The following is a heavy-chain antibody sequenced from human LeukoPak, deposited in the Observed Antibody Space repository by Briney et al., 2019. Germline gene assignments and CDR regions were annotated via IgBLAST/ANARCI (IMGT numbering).Heavy chain of an antibody. J-gene: IGHJ4*02. CDR3: AKDKNWNVCDY. V-gene: IGHV3-7*01. Sequence: GGSLRLSCAASGFTYSTYCMSWVRQAPGKGLEWVAHINQDGSVKNYVDSVKGRFTISRDNANNFLYLQMNSLRAEDTAVYYCAKDKNWNVCDYWGRGTLVTVSS. D-gene: IGHD1-1*01. CDR1: GFTYSTYC. CDR2: INQDGSVK.